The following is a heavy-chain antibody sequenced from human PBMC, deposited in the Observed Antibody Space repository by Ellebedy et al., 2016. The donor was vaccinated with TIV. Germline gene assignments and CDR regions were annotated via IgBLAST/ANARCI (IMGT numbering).Heavy chain of an antibody. V-gene: IGHV4-39*02. CDR2: IHYTGAT. J-gene: IGHJ4*02. Sequence: MPSETLSLTCTVSGGSISRSSYHWGWVRQPPGKGLEWIGTIHYTGATSYNPSLKSRLTISVDTSKNHVSLRLTSVTAADTSVYHCASWLGKLAMFDFWGQGALVTVSS. D-gene: IGHD1-1*01. CDR3: ASWLGKLAMFDF. CDR1: GGSISRSSYH.